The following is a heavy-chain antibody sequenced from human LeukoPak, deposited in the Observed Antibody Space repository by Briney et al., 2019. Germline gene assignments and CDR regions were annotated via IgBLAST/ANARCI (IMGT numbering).Heavy chain of an antibody. CDR3: AKRGVVIRVILVGFHKEAYYFDS. CDR2: ISGSGGGT. D-gene: IGHD3-22*01. Sequence: GGSLRLSCSVSGITVSNYGMSWVRQAPGKGLEWVAGISGSGGGTNYADSVKGRFTISRDNFKNTLYLQMNSLRAEDTAVYFCAKRGVVIRVILVGFHKEAYYFDSWGQGALVTVSS. CDR1: GITVSNYG. J-gene: IGHJ4*02. V-gene: IGHV3-23*01.